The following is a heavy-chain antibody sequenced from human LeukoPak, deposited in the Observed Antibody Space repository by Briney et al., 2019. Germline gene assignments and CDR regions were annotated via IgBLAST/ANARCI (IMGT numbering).Heavy chain of an antibody. CDR1: GGTFSSYA. V-gene: IGHV1-69*05. Sequence: ASVKVSCKASGGTFSSYAISWGRQAPGQGLEWMGRIIPIFGTANYAQKFQGRVTITTDESTSTAYMELSSLRSEDTAVYYCAREIMASYSGSYYFDYWGQGTLVTVSS. D-gene: IGHD1-26*01. J-gene: IGHJ4*02. CDR3: AREIMASYSGSYYFDY. CDR2: IIPIFGTA.